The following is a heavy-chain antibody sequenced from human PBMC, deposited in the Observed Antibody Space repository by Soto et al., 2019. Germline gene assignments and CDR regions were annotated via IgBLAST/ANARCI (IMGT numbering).Heavy chain of an antibody. V-gene: IGHV5-10-1*01. D-gene: IGHD2-2*01. CDR3: ARSSTYYYYYYGMDF. J-gene: IGHJ6*02. Sequence: PGESLKISCKGSGYSFTSYWISWVRQMPGKGLEWMGRIDPSDSYTNYSPSFQGHVTISADKSISTAYLQWSSLRASDTAMYYCARSSTYYYYYYGMDFWGQGTTVTVSS. CDR2: IDPSDSYT. CDR1: GYSFTSYW.